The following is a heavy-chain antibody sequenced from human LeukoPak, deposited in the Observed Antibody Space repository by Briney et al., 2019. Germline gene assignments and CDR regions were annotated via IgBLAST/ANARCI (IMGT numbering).Heavy chain of an antibody. CDR1: GYTFTSYA. J-gene: IGHJ5*02. Sequence: ASVKVSCKASGYTFTSYAMHWVRQAPGQRLEWMGWINAGNGNTKYSQKFQGRVTITRDTSASTAYMELSSLRSEDTAVYYCARGAPIRVAVAATFDPWGQGTLVTVPS. D-gene: IGHD6-19*01. CDR3: ARGAPIRVAVAATFDP. CDR2: INAGNGNT. V-gene: IGHV1-3*01.